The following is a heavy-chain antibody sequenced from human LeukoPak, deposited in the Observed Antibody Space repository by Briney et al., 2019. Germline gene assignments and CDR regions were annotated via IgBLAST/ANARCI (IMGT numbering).Heavy chain of an antibody. CDR2: ISYDGSNK. D-gene: IGHD3-22*01. CDR1: GFTFSSYG. Sequence: GGSLRLPCAASGFTFSSYGMHWVRQAPGKGLEWVAVISYDGSNKYYADSVKGRFTISRDNSKNTLYLQMNSLRAEDTAVYYCAKEGYYYDSSGYNYYYGMDVWGQGTTVTVSS. V-gene: IGHV3-30*18. J-gene: IGHJ6*02. CDR3: AKEGYYYDSSGYNYYYGMDV.